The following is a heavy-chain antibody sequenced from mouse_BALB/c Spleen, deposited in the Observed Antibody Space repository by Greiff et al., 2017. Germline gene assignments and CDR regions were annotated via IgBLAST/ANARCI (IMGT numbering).Heavy chain of an antibody. CDR3: ARNHDYGSSYLFAY. CDR1: GFSLSRYS. J-gene: IGHJ3*01. CDR2: IWGGGST. V-gene: IGHV2-6-4*01. Sequence: VHLVESGPGLVAPSQSLSITCTVSGFSLSRYSVHWVRQPPGKGLEWLGMIWGGGSTDYNSALKSRLSISKDNSKSQVFLKMNSLQTDDTAMYYCARNHDYGSSYLFAYWGQGTLVTVSA. D-gene: IGHD1-1*01.